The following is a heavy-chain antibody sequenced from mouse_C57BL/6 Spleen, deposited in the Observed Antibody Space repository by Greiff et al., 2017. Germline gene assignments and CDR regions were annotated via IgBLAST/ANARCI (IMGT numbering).Heavy chain of an antibody. CDR3: ARQLGWYFEV. J-gene: IGHJ1*03. Sequence: VQLQQSGPELVKPGASVKISCKASGYAFSSSWMNWVKQRPGKGLEWIGRIYPGDGDTNYNGKFKGKATLTADKSSSTAYMQLSSLTSEDSAVYFCARQLGWYFEVWGTGTTVTVAS. V-gene: IGHV1-82*01. CDR1: GYAFSSSW. D-gene: IGHD4-1*02. CDR2: IYPGDGDT.